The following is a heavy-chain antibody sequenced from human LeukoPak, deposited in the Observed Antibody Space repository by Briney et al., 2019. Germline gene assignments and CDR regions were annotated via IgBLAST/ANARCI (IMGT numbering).Heavy chain of an antibody. J-gene: IGHJ6*03. Sequence: WASVKVSCKASGGTFSSYAISWVRQAPGQGLEWMGGIIPIFGTANYAQKFQGRVTITTDESTSTAYMELSSLRSEDTAVYYCARAPITIFGVVNLLCYYYMDVWGKGTTVTVSS. D-gene: IGHD3-3*01. CDR2: IIPIFGTA. CDR1: GGTFSSYA. V-gene: IGHV1-69*05. CDR3: ARAPITIFGVVNLLCYYYMDV.